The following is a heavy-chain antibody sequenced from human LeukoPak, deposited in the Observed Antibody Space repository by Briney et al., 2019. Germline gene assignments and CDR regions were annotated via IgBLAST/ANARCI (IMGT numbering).Heavy chain of an antibody. CDR3: ARDKGDYDSSGSLFVF. CDR2: IRQDGGEI. Sequence: GGSLRLSCAASGFNFNNYWMSWVRQVPRKGLEWVANIRQDGGEIYYVDSVKGRFTISRDNAKSSLYLQMNSLRAGDTAVYYCARDKGDYDSSGSLFVFGGQGTLVTVSS. V-gene: IGHV3-7*03. CDR1: GFNFNNYW. J-gene: IGHJ4*02. D-gene: IGHD3-16*01.